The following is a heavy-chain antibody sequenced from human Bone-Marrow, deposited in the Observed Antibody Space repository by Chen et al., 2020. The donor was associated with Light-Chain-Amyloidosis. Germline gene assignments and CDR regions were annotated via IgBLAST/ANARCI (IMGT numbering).Heavy chain of an antibody. Sequence: EVQLVESGGGLVQPGESLRLSCADSGISFSNNWMSWVRQAPGKGLEWVANVQGDGSDKYYVDSVKGRFTICRDNAKNSLYLQMNSLRAEDTAVYYCTTEYLGAYDYWGQGTLLTVSS. CDR3: TTEYLGAYDY. CDR2: VQGDGSDK. V-gene: IGHV3-7*05. CDR1: GISFSNNW. J-gene: IGHJ4*02. D-gene: IGHD3-16*01.